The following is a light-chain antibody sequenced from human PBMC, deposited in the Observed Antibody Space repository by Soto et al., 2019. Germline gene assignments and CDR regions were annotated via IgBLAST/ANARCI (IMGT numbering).Light chain of an antibody. CDR3: QHRHNWTWT. CDR2: DAF. J-gene: IGKJ1*01. Sequence: EIFLTQSPPTLSLSPGERATLSCRASQFIPIHLDWYQQKPGQPPRLLIYDAFNRAAGIPARLSGSGSGTDFTITISSLENEDFEVYYCQHRHNWTWTFGQGTKVDIK. CDR1: QFIPIH. V-gene: IGKV3-11*01.